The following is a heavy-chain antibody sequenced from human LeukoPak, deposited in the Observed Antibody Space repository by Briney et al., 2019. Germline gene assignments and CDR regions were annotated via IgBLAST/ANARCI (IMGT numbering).Heavy chain of an antibody. CDR1: GGSISSYY. Sequence: PSETLSLTCTVSGGSISSYYWSWIRQPPGEGLEWIGYIYYSGSTNYNPSLKSRVTISVDTSKNQFSLKLSSVTAADTAVYYCARDYYGSGFMDVWGKGTTVTVSS. CDR2: IYYSGST. V-gene: IGHV4-59*01. J-gene: IGHJ6*04. D-gene: IGHD3-10*01. CDR3: ARDYYGSGFMDV.